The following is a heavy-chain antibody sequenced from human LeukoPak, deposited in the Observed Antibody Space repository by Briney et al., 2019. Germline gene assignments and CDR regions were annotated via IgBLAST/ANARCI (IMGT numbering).Heavy chain of an antibody. CDR2: INPNSGGT. D-gene: IGHD4-11*01. Sequence: ASVKVSCKASGYTITGYYMHWVRQAPGQGLEWMGWINPNSGGTNYAQKFQGRVTMTRDTSISTAYMELSRLRSDDTAVYYCARVRNDYSNYGSWGQGTLVTVSS. V-gene: IGHV1-2*02. CDR3: ARVRNDYSNYGS. CDR1: GYTITGYY. J-gene: IGHJ4*02.